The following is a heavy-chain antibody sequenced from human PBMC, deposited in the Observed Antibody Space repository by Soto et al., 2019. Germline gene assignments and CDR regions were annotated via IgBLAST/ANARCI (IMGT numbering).Heavy chain of an antibody. CDR3: AREAGVVLTNWFDP. CDR1: GYTFTDYY. V-gene: IGHV1-2*02. Sequence: QVQLVQSGAEVKKPGASVKVSCKASGYTFTDYYIYWMRQAPGQGLEWMGWINPNTGGTHFAQKFQGRVTLTRDTSITTAYMDLSRLTSDDTAVYYCAREAGVVLTNWFDPWGQGTLVTVSS. J-gene: IGHJ5*02. D-gene: IGHD2-15*01. CDR2: INPNTGGT.